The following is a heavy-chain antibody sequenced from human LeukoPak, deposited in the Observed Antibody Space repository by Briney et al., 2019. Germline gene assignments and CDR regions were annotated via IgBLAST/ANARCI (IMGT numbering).Heavy chain of an antibody. V-gene: IGHV1-2*02. J-gene: IGHJ5*02. D-gene: IGHD6-13*01. Sequence: ASVKVSCKASGYTFTGYYMHWVRQAPGQGLEWMGWINPNSGGTNYAQKFQGRVTMTRDTSISTAYMELSRLRSDDTAVYYCAREVAAAANWFDPWGQGTLVTVSS. CDR2: INPNSGGT. CDR3: AREVAAAANWFDP. CDR1: GYTFTGYY.